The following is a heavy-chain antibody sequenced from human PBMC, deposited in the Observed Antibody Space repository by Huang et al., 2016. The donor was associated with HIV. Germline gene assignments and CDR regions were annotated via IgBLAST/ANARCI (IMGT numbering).Heavy chain of an antibody. CDR3: ARDRGSSWYLVGFALDY. V-gene: IGHV3-30*04. Sequence: QVQLVESGGGVVQPGRSLRLSCAASGFTFSSYVMHWVRQAPGKGLEWVAVIAYDGRNKYYADSVKGRFTISRDNSKNTLYLQMNSLRAEDTAVYYCARDRGSSWYLVGFALDYWGQGTLVTVSS. CDR1: GFTFSSYV. D-gene: IGHD6-13*01. J-gene: IGHJ4*02. CDR2: IAYDGRNK.